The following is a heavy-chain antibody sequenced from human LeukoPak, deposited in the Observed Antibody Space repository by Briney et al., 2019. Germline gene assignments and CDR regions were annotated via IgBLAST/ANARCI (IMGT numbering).Heavy chain of an antibody. V-gene: IGHV3-21*01. J-gene: IGHJ4*02. Sequence: GGSLTLSCAASGFTFSSYSMNWLRQAPGKGLEWVSSISSSSSYIYYADSVKGRFTISRDNAKNSLYLQMNRLRAEDTAVYYCARDPTVTTPYWGQGTLVSVSS. CDR1: GFTFSSYS. CDR2: ISSSSSYI. D-gene: IGHD4-11*01. CDR3: ARDPTVTTPY.